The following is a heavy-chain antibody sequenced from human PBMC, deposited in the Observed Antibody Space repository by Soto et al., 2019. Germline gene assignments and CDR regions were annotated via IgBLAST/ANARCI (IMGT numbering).Heavy chain of an antibody. Sequence: SVKVSSNASGGTFSSYAICWVRQAPGQGLEWMGGIVPIFGTANYAQKFQGRVTMTTDESTSTAYMGLSSLRSEDTAVYYCARATYYYASSGYYPVDYWGQGTLVTVSS. CDR1: GGTFSSYA. J-gene: IGHJ4*02. CDR2: IVPIFGTA. V-gene: IGHV1-69*05. D-gene: IGHD3-22*01. CDR3: ARATYYYASSGYYPVDY.